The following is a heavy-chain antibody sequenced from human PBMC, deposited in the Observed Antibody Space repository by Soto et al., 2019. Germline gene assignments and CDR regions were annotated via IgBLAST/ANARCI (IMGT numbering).Heavy chain of an antibody. J-gene: IGHJ4*02. CDR1: GGSISSSGYY. CDR2: IYYSGST. Sequence: QLQLQESGPGLVKPSETLSLTCTVSGGSISSSGYYWGWIRQPPGKGLEWIGSIYYSGSTYYNPSHKSRFTICVDTSKNQSSMKQSSVTAAATAAYYCARHGSTSGYGYLGQGTLVTVSS. D-gene: IGHD2-2*01. CDR3: ARHGSTSGYGY. V-gene: IGHV4-39*01.